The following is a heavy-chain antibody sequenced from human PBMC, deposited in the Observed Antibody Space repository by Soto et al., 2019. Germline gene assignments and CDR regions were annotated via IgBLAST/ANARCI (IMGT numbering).Heavy chain of an antibody. CDR1: GFTVSNNY. D-gene: IGHD3-10*01. Sequence: PGGSLRLSCAASGFTVSNNYMTWVRQAPGEGLEWVSVIYNGGNTYYGDSMKGRFTISRDTSQNTLYLQMNSLRAEDTAVYYCARGHYGSPPGYLDYWGQGTLVTVSS. CDR2: IYNGGNT. J-gene: IGHJ4*02. V-gene: IGHV3-66*01. CDR3: ARGHYGSPPGYLDY.